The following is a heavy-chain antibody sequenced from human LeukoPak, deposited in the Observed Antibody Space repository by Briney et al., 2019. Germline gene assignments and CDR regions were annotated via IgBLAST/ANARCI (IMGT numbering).Heavy chain of an antibody. J-gene: IGHJ4*02. CDR1: GFTFSRYS. D-gene: IGHD2-2*01. CDR3: ARVRKDIVVVPGAMRDTYYFDY. Sequence: KPGESLRLSCAVSGFTFSRYSMNWVRQAPGKGLEWVSSISNIGTSIYYADSVKGRFTISRDNAKNSLYLQMNSLRAEDTAVYYCARVRKDIVVVPGAMRDTYYFDYWGQGTLVTVSS. V-gene: IGHV3-21*01. CDR2: ISNIGTSI.